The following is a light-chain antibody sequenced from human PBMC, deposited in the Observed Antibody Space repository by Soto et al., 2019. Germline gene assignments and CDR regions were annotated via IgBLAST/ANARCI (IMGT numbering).Light chain of an antibody. CDR3: QQYYSSPFT. CDR1: QSILYSSNNKTY. J-gene: IGKJ2*01. Sequence: DIVMTQSPDSLAVSLGERASINCKSSQSILYSSNNKTYLAWYQQKPGQPPKLLIYWASTRESGVPDRFSGSGSGTDFTLPINSLQAEDVAVYYCQQYYSSPFTFGQGTKLEIK. CDR2: WAS. V-gene: IGKV4-1*01.